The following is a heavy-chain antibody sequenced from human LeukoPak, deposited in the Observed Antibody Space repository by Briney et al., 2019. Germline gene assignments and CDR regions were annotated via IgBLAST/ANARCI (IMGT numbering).Heavy chain of an antibody. V-gene: IGHV3-48*03. J-gene: IGHJ5*02. CDR1: GFTFSSYE. Sequence: GGSLRLSCAASGFTFSSYEMNWVRQAPGKGLEWVSYISSSGSTIYYADSVKGRFTISRDNAKNSLYLQMNSLRAEDTAVYYCAREDVDSSGYYGSNWFDPRGQGTLVTVSS. D-gene: IGHD3-22*01. CDR2: ISSSGSTI. CDR3: AREDVDSSGYYGSNWFDP.